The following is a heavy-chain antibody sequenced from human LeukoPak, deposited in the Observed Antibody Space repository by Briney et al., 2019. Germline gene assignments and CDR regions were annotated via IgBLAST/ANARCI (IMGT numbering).Heavy chain of an antibody. D-gene: IGHD6-13*01. Sequence: GGSLRLSCAASGFTVSSNYMSWVRQAPGKGLEWVSVIYSGGSTYYADSVKGRFTISRDNSKNTLYLQMNSLRAEDTAVYYCARADRIAAAGTKDVWGQGTTVTVSS. CDR2: IYSGGST. CDR1: GFTVSSNY. J-gene: IGHJ6*02. CDR3: ARADRIAAAGTKDV. V-gene: IGHV3-53*01.